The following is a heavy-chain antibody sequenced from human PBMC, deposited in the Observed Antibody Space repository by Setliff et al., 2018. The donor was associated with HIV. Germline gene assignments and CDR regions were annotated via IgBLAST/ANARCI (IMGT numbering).Heavy chain of an antibody. V-gene: IGHV1-18*01. CDR2: ISPYDGNT. D-gene: IGHD2-21*01. J-gene: IGHJ5*02. CDR1: GYTFSNYG. CDR3: GRSRRDCGGGACKSDWFDP. Sequence: ASVKVSCKASGYTFSNYGISWVRQAPGQGLEWMGWISPYDGNTNYVQKLQGRVTITTDTSTSTAYTELRSLRSDDTALYYCGRSRRDCGGGACKSDWFDPWGQGTLVTVSS.